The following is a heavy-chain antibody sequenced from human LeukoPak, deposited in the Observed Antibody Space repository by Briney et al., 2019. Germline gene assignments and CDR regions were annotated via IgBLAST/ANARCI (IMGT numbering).Heavy chain of an antibody. CDR3: ARDRAAGKWNRYYFDY. V-gene: IGHV4-59*01. CDR2: IYYSGST. CDR1: GGSISSYY. J-gene: IGHJ4*02. D-gene: IGHD6-13*01. Sequence: SETLPLTCTVSGGSISSYYWSWIRQPPGKGLEWIGYIYYSGSTNYNPSLKSRVTISVDTSKNQFSLKLSSVTAADTAVYYCARDRAAGKWNRYYFDYWGQGTLVTVSS.